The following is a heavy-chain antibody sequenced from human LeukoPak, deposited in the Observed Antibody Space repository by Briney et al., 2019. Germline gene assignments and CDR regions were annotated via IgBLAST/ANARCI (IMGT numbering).Heavy chain of an antibody. CDR3: ARCTASCYANAFDV. J-gene: IGHJ3*01. V-gene: IGHV3-23*01. CDR2: INGGGDAT. CDR1: GFTFNNNA. D-gene: IGHD2-2*01. Sequence: GGSLRLSCATSGFTFNNNAMSWLRQAPGKGLEWFSAINGGGDATEYADSVKGRFTISRDNSKNTLYLQMNSLRPDDTAVYYCARCTASCYANAFDVWGQGTLLTVSS.